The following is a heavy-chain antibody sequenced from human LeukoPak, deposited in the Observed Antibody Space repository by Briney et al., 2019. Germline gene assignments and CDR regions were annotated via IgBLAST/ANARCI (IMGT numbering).Heavy chain of an antibody. CDR2: MSSSEST. Sequence: PSETLSLTCTVSGGSIRSGVSYCSWIRQHPREGLGWSSYMSSSESTYYIPTVMSRVTMSIDTSRIHFSLRLSSVTAADTAVYYCAKAGSSGYYEPFEYWGQGALLTVSS. V-gene: IGHV4-31*03. CDR1: GGSIRSGVSY. CDR3: AKAGSSGYYEPFEY. D-gene: IGHD3-22*01. J-gene: IGHJ4*02.